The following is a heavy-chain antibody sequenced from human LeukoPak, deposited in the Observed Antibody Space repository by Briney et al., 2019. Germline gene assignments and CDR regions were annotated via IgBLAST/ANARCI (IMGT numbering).Heavy chain of an antibody. CDR2: TWYDGSNK. D-gene: IGHD2-15*01. CDR3: ANYIQRPPGMDV. CDR1: GFIFSSYG. J-gene: IGHJ6*02. Sequence: GGSLRLSCAASGFIFSSYGMHWVRQAPGKGLEWVAVTWYDGSNKYYADAVKGRFTISTDNSKNTVYLQMNSLRAEDTALYFCANYIQRPPGMDVWGQGTMVTVSS. V-gene: IGHV3-33*06.